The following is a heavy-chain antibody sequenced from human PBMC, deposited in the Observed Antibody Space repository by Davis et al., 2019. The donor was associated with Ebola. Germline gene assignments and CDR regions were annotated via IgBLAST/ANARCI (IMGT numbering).Heavy chain of an antibody. V-gene: IGHV3-23*01. CDR3: AKVHPPTTVTTGWLDP. Sequence: PGGSLRLSCAASGFIFSSYAMSWVRQAPGKGLEWVSSISVRSITYHADSVKGRFTISRDNSKNTLYPQMNSLRAEDTAVYYCAKVHPPTTVTTGWLDPWGQGTLVTVSS. D-gene: IGHD4-17*01. CDR1: GFIFSSYA. CDR2: ISVRSIT. J-gene: IGHJ5*02.